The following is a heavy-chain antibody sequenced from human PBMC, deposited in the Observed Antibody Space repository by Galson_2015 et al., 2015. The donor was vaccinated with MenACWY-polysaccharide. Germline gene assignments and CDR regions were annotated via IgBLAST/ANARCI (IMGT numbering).Heavy chain of an antibody. CDR3: AREGLNAFDI. CDR1: GDSVSSNSAA. V-gene: IGHV6-1*01. D-gene: IGHD3-16*01. CDR2: TYYRSKWHN. J-gene: IGHJ3*02. Sequence: CAISGDSVSSNSAAWNWIRQSPSRGLEWLGRTYYRSKWHNDYTLSVKSRITINPDTSKNQFSLQLNSVTPEDTAVYFCAREGLNAFDIWGQGTMVTVSS.